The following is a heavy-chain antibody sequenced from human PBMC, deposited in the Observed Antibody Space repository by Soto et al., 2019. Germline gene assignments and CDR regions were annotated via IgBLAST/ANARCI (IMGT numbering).Heavy chain of an antibody. J-gene: IGHJ6*01. CDR3: ARDLTTVVVAATPGADGMDV. Sequence: HPGGSLRLSCAASGFTFSSYAMHWVRQAPGKGLEWVAVISYDGSNKYYGDSVKGRFTISRDNSKNTLYLQMNSLRAEDTAVYYSARDLTTVVVAATPGADGMDVWGQGTTVTVSS. CDR2: ISYDGSNK. CDR1: GFTFSSYA. V-gene: IGHV3-30-3*01. D-gene: IGHD2-15*01.